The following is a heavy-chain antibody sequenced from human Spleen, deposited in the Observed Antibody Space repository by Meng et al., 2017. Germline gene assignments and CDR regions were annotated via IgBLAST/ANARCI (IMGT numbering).Heavy chain of an antibody. CDR2: IYTSGST. J-gene: IGHJ6*02. V-gene: IGHV4-4*07. CDR3: ASGVIAAAGTYYYYGMDV. D-gene: IGHD6-13*01. Sequence: SETLSLTCTVSGGSISSYYWSWIRQPAGKGLEWIGRIYTSGSTNYNPSLKSRVTMSVDTSKNQFSLKLSSVTAADTAVYYCASGVIAAAGTYYYYGMDVWGQGTTVTVSS. CDR1: GGSISSYY.